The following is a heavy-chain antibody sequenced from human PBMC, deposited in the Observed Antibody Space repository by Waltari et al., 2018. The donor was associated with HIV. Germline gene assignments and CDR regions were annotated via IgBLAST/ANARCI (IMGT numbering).Heavy chain of an antibody. J-gene: IGHJ5*02. V-gene: IGHV4-39*01. CDR1: GGSISSSSYY. D-gene: IGHD3-3*01. CDR3: ARERITIFGVVNNNWFDP. Sequence: QLQLQESGPGLVKPSETLSLTCTVSGGSISSSSYYWGWIRQPPGKGLEWIGSIYYSGSTYYNPSLKSRVTISVDTSKNQFSLKLSSVTAADTAVYYCARERITIFGVVNNNWFDPWGQGTLVTVSS. CDR2: IYYSGST.